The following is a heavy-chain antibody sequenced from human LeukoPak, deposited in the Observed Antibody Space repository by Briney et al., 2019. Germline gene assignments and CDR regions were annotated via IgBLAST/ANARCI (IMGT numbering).Heavy chain of an antibody. CDR2: IIPIFGTA. CDR1: GGTFSSYA. J-gene: IGHJ4*02. D-gene: IGHD4-17*01. CDR3: ARDSGYGDYFDY. Sequence: SVKVSCTASGGTFSSYAISWVRQAPGQGLEWMGGIIPIFGTANYAQKFQGRVTITADESTSTAYMELSSLRSEDTAVYYCARDSGYGDYFDYWGQGTLVTVSS. V-gene: IGHV1-69*13.